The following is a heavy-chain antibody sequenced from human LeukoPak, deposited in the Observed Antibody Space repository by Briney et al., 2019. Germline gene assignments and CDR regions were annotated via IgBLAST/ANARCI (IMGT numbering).Heavy chain of an antibody. V-gene: IGHV1-69*04. CDR3: ASYGSGTEAIY. D-gene: IGHD3-10*01. J-gene: IGHJ4*02. CDR2: IIPILGIA. Sequence: SVKVSCKASGGTFSSYAISWVRQAPGQGLEWMGRIIPILGIANYAQKFQGRVTIAADKSTSTAYMELSSLRSEDTAVYYCASYGSGTEAIYWGQGTLVTVSS. CDR1: GGTFSSYA.